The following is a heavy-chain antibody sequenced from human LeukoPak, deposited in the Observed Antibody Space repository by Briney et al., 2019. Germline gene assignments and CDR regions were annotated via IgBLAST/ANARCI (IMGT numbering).Heavy chain of an antibody. CDR2: IIDTGRTT. CDR1: GFIFSSYA. J-gene: IGHJ6*03. V-gene: IGHV3-23*01. D-gene: IGHD6-25*01. Sequence: KTGGSLRLPCAASGFIFSSYAMSWVRQAPGKGLEWVSGIIDTGRTTYYADSVKGRFTISRDNSKNTLYLQMNSLRAEDTAVYYCAKFSGHPTTNYYMDVWGEGTTVTVSS. CDR3: AKFSGHPTTNYYMDV.